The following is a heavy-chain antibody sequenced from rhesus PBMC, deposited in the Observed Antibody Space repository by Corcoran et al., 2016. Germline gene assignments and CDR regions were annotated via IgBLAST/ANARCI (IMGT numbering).Heavy chain of an antibody. CDR3: AKAYSSGPPFDY. D-gene: IGHD6-31*01. J-gene: IGHJ4*01. CDR1: GFTFNLYG. V-gene: IGHV3S5*01. Sequence: EVQLVETGGGLVQPGGSLKLSCAASGFTFNLYGMNWFRQAQGKGLQWVSAINRGGGSTYNADSVKGRFTIARDNAKNTLALQMNSLRAEDTAVYFCAKAYSSGPPFDYWGQGVLVTVSS. CDR2: INRGGGST.